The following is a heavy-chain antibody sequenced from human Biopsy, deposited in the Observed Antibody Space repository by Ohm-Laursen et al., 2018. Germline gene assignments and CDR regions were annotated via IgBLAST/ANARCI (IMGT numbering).Heavy chain of an antibody. D-gene: IGHD3-10*01. Sequence: ASVKVSCKASGYTFAGYYLHWVRQAAGQGLGWMGWMNPNSGNTDYAQKFQGRVTMTRNTSISTAYMELNSLRSEDTAVYYCARGSFWFGGNYYYYGMDVWGQGTTVTVSS. CDR1: GYTFAGYY. J-gene: IGHJ6*02. CDR2: MNPNSGNT. V-gene: IGHV1-8*01. CDR3: ARGSFWFGGNYYYYGMDV.